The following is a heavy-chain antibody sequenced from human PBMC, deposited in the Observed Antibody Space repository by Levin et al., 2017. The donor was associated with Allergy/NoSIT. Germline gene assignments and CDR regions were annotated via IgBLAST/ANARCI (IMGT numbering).Heavy chain of an antibody. J-gene: IGHJ3*02. CDR3: VKGPYCTTSSCYKAFDI. Sequence: PGESLKISCAASGFTLTTYDIYWVRQAPGKGLEWVAVISYDGSNTYYGDSVKGRFTISRDNSKNKVYLQMNSLRAEDTAVYYCVKGPYCTTSSCYKAFDIWNQGTMVTVSA. V-gene: IGHV3-30*18. CDR1: GFTLTTYD. CDR2: ISYDGSNT. D-gene: IGHD2-2*02.